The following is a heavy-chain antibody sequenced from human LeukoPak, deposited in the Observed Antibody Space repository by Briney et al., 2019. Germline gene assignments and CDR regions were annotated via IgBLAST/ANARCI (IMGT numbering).Heavy chain of an antibody. J-gene: IGHJ4*02. Sequence: GGSLRLSCAASGFTFSDYYMSWIRQAPGKGLEWVSYISSSGSTIYYADSVKGRFTISRDNAKNSLYLQMNSLKASDTAMYYCARPEPKGGVDYWGQGTLVTVSS. V-gene: IGHV3-11*01. CDR1: GFTFSDYY. CDR2: ISSSGSTI. D-gene: IGHD1-14*01. CDR3: ARPEPKGGVDY.